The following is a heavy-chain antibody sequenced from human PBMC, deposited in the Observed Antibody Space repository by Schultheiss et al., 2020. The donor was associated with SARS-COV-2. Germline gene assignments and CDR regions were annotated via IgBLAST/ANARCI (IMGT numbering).Heavy chain of an antibody. J-gene: IGHJ4*02. D-gene: IGHD6-13*01. CDR2: ITGRSSTI. V-gene: IGHV3-48*01. CDR1: GFTFRIYS. CDR3: ARAKYSSSYDY. Sequence: GGSLRLSCAASGFTFRIYSMHWVRQAPGKGLEWLSYITGRSSTIYYADSVKGRFTISRDNSKNTLYLQMNSLRAEDTAVYYCARAKYSSSYDYWGQGTLVTVSS.